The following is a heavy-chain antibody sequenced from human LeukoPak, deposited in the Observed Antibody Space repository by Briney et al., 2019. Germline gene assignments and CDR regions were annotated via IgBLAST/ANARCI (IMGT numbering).Heavy chain of an antibody. J-gene: IGHJ4*02. CDR1: GFTFSSYA. CDR3: AKMYGDTHFDY. Sequence: GGSLRLSCAASGFTFSSYAMSWVRQAPGKGLEWVSAISGSGGSTYYADSAKGRFTISRDNSKDTLYLQMNSLRAEDTAVYYCAKMYGDTHFDYWGQGTLVAVSS. V-gene: IGHV3-23*01. CDR2: ISGSGGST. D-gene: IGHD4-17*01.